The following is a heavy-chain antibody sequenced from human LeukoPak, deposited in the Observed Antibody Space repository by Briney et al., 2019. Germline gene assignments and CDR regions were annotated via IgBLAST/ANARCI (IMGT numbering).Heavy chain of an antibody. V-gene: IGHV3-7*03. Sequence: GGSLRLSRAASGFIFSNFWMSWVRQAPGKGLEWVANIKLDGSDTYYVDSVRGRFTISRDNAKSSLYLQMNSLRAEDTAVYYCARGGGGMDFWGQGTLVTVSS. CDR2: IKLDGSDT. J-gene: IGHJ4*02. CDR1: GFIFSNFW. CDR3: ARGGGGMDF.